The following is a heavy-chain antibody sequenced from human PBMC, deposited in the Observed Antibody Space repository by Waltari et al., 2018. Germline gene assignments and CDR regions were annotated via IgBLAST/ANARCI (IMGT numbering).Heavy chain of an antibody. CDR1: GYTFTDDY. Sequence: EVQLLQSGAELKKPGTAVKISCQISGYTFTDDYIHWVQQAPGKGLQWMGLIEPEDGQTIYAEAFQGRVTITADTSIDTVYMELSSLTSDDSAVFYCATALGDSISASRPFDIWGQGTVITVSS. J-gene: IGHJ3*02. CDR3: ATALGDSISASRPFDI. V-gene: IGHV1-69-2*01. CDR2: IEPEDGQT. D-gene: IGHD3-3*02.